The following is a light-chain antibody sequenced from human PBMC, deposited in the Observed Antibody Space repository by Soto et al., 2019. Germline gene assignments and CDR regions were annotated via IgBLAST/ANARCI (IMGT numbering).Light chain of an antibody. J-gene: IGLJ2*01. CDR3: CSYAGNSALI. CDR2: EAN. V-gene: IGLV2-23*01. CDR1: SSDVGSYNF. Sequence: QSVLTQPASVSGSPGQSISISCTGSSSDVGSYNFVSWYQMLPGKAPKLIIYEANERPSGVSSRFSGSKSGYTASLTISGLQAEDEADYFCCSYAGNSALIFGGGTKVTVL.